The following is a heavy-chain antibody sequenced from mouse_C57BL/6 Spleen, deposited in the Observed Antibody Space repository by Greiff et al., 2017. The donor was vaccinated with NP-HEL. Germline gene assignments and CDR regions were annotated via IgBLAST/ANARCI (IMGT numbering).Heavy chain of an antibody. J-gene: IGHJ1*03. D-gene: IGHD1-1*01. Sequence: ESGPGLVKPSQSLSLTCSVTGYSITSGYYWNWIRQFPGNKLEWMGYISYDGSNNYNPSLKNRISITRDTSKNQFFLKLNSVTTEDTATYYCARGSRDWYFDVWGTGTTVTVSS. CDR1: GYSITSGYY. CDR3: ARGSRDWYFDV. CDR2: ISYDGSN. V-gene: IGHV3-6*01.